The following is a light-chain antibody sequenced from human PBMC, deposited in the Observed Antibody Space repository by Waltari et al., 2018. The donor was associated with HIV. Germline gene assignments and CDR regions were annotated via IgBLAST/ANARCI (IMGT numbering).Light chain of an antibody. CDR1: SSDVGVYNY. CDR3: SSYAGSNNLV. J-gene: IGLJ2*01. V-gene: IGLV2-8*01. Sequence: QSALTQPPPASGSPGQSVTISCTGTSSDVGVYNYVSWHQQPPGKAPKLMTYEVSKRPSGVPYRFCGSKSGNTASLTVSGLQAEDEADYYCSSYAGSNNLVFGGGTKLTVL. CDR2: EVS.